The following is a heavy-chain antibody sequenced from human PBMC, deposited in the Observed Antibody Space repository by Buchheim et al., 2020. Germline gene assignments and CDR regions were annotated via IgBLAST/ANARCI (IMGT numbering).Heavy chain of an antibody. CDR2: ISGSGGST. J-gene: IGHJ6*02. CDR3: AKGSYGDHYYYYAMDV. V-gene: IGHV3-23*01. D-gene: IGHD2-21*01. Sequence: EVQLLESGGGLVQPGGSLRLSCAASGFTFSSYATSWVRQVPGKGLEWVSAISGSGGSTHYADSVKGRFTISRDNSKNTLYLQMNSLRAEDTAVYYCAKGSYGDHYYYYAMDVWGQGTT. CDR1: GFTFSSYA.